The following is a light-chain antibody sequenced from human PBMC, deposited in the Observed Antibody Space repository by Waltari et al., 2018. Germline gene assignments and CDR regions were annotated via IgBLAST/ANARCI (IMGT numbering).Light chain of an antibody. V-gene: IGKV4-1*01. J-gene: IGKJ1*01. Sequence: DIVMTQSPDSLAVSLGERATINCKSSQRVLYSSNNKNYLAWYQQKPGQPPKLLISWASTRESGVPDRFSGSGSGTDFTLTISSLQAEDVAVYYCQQYYSTPTWTFGQGTKVEIK. CDR3: QQYYSTPTWT. CDR1: QRVLYSSNNKNY. CDR2: WAS.